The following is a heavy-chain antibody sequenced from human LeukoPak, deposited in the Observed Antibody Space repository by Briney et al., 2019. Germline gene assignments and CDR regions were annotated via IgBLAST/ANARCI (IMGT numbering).Heavy chain of an antibody. Sequence: PSETLSLTCTVSGGSISSSSYYWSWIRQPPGKGLEWIGYISYSGSTNYNPSLKSRVTISVDTSKNQFSLKLSSVTAADTAVYYCARGGAGYDWFDPWGQGTLVTVSS. CDR2: ISYSGST. CDR3: ARGGAGYDWFDP. V-gene: IGHV4-61*01. D-gene: IGHD3-9*01. CDR1: GGSISSSSYY. J-gene: IGHJ5*02.